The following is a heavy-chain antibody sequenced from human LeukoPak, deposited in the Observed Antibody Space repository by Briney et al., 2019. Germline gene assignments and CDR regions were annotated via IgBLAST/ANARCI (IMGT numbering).Heavy chain of an antibody. D-gene: IGHD3-22*01. J-gene: IGHJ3*02. CDR2: IYHSGST. V-gene: IGHV4-4*02. CDR3: ARGGIYYDSSGYPDAFDI. Sequence: PSETLSLTCAVSGGSISSSNWWSWVRQPPGKGLEWIGEIYHSGSTNYNPSLKSRVTISVDKSKNQFSLKLSSVTAADTAVYYCARGGIYYDSSGYPDAFDIWGQGTMVTVSS. CDR1: GGSISSSNW.